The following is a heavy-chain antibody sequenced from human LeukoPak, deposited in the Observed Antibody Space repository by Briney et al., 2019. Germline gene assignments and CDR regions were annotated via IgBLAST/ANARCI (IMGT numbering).Heavy chain of an antibody. V-gene: IGHV4-31*03. CDR1: GGSISSGGYY. Sequence: PSETLSLTCTVSGGSISSGGYYWSWIRQHPGTGLEWIGYIYYSESTYYNPSLKSRVTISVDTSKNQFSLKLSSVTAADTAVYYCASGRITMVRVHNPPDYWGQGTLVTVSS. D-gene: IGHD3-10*01. J-gene: IGHJ4*02. CDR2: IYYSEST. CDR3: ASGRITMVRVHNPPDY.